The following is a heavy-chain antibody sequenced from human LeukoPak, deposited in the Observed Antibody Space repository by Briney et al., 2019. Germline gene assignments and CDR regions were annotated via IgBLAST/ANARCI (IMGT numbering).Heavy chain of an antibody. Sequence: GGSLRLSCAASGFIFSNYAMSWVRQAPGKGLEWVSAISGSGGSTYYADSVKGRFTISRDSSKNTLYVQMNSLRAEDTAVYYCAKEDGSGSYYKAPPDYWGQGTLVTVSS. D-gene: IGHD3-10*01. V-gene: IGHV3-23*01. CDR1: GFIFSNYA. CDR3: AKEDGSGSYYKAPPDY. J-gene: IGHJ4*02. CDR2: ISGSGGST.